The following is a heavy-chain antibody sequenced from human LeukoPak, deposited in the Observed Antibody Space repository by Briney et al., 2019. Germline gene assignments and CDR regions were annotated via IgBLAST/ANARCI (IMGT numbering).Heavy chain of an antibody. CDR2: IRYDGSNK. CDR3: AKDYDFWSGYNSYYFDY. Sequence: GGSLRLSCAASGFTFSSYGMHWVRQAPGKGLEWVAFIRYDGSNKYYADSVKGRFTISRDNSKNTLYLQMNSLRAEDTAVYYCAKDYDFWSGYNSYYFDYRGQGTLVTVSS. J-gene: IGHJ4*02. V-gene: IGHV3-30*02. D-gene: IGHD3-3*01. CDR1: GFTFSSYG.